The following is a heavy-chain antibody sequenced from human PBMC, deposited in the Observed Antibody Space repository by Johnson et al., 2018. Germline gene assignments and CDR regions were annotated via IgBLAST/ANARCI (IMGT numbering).Heavy chain of an antibody. Sequence: QVQLQESGPGLVKPSETLSLTCTVSGGSISSSSYYWGWIRQPPGKGLEWIGSSYYSGSTYYNPSLKSRVTISVDTSKNQFSLKLSSVTAADTDVYYCARMYFVVVVAATPFHWFDPWGQGTLVTVSS. CDR3: ARMYFVVVVAATPFHWFDP. V-gene: IGHV4-39*01. CDR1: GGSISSSSYY. J-gene: IGHJ5*02. D-gene: IGHD2-15*01. CDR2: SYYSGST.